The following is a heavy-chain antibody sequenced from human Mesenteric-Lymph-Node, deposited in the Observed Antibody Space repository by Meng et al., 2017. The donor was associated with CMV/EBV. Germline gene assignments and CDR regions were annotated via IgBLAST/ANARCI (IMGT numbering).Heavy chain of an antibody. CDR1: GGSISSSSYY. J-gene: IGHJ4*02. V-gene: IGHV4-39*07. Sequence: SETLSLTCTVSGGSISSSSYYWGWIRQPPGKGLEWIGSIYYSGSTYYNPSLKSRVTISVDTSKNQFSLKLSSVTAADTAVYYCARAGGYTSSWYAYWGQGTLVTVSS. D-gene: IGHD6-13*01. CDR3: ARAGGYTSSWYAY. CDR2: IYYSGST.